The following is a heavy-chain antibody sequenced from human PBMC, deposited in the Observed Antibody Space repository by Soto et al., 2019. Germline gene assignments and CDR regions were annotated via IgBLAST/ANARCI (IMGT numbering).Heavy chain of an antibody. D-gene: IGHD2-15*01. J-gene: IGHJ4*02. CDR3: AARGTTTYCSGGSCYARGFDY. CDR1: GGSISSGDYY. V-gene: IGHV4-30-4*01. CDR2: IYYIGST. Sequence: QVQLQESGPGLVKPSQTLSLTCTVSGGSISSGDYYWSWIRQPPGKGLEWFGYIYYIGSTYYNPSLKSRVTIPVYTSKNQFSLKLSSVTAADTAVYYCAARGTTTYCSGGSCYARGFDYWGQGTLVTVSS.